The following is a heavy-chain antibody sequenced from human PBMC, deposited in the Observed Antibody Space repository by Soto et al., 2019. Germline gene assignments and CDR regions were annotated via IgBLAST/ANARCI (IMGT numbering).Heavy chain of an antibody. Sequence: GGFLRLSCAASGFTFSSYAMSWVRQAPGKGLEWISAVSGSGGSTYYADSVKGRFTISRDNSKDTLYLQMNNLRAEDTAVYYCAKPPDYNWNDSWGQGPLVTVAS. CDR3: AKPPDYNWNDS. D-gene: IGHD3-10*01. V-gene: IGHV3-23*01. CDR1: GFTFSSYA. CDR2: VSGSGGST. J-gene: IGHJ5*01.